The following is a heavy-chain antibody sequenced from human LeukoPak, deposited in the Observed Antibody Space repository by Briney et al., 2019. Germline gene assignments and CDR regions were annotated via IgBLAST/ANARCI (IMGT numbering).Heavy chain of an antibody. J-gene: IGHJ5*02. CDR1: GYTFTGYY. CDR3: ARVGITMVRGVRNLNWFDP. V-gene: IGHV1-8*02. D-gene: IGHD3-10*01. Sequence: GASVKVSCKASGYTFTGYYMHWVRQAPGQGLEWMGWMNPNSGNTGYAQKFQGRVTMTRNTSISTAYMELSSLRSEDTAVYYCARVGITMVRGVRNLNWFDPWGQGTLVTVSS. CDR2: MNPNSGNT.